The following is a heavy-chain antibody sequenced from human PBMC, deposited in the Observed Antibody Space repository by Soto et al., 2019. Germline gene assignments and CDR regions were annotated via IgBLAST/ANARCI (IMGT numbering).Heavy chain of an antibody. CDR2: TSWDEGSK. CDR3: ARERTGGDYWGDH. Sequence: QVQLVESGGGVVQPGRSLSLSCAASGFTFDTYGMHWVRQAPGKGLEWLAVTSWDEGSKYYADSVKGRFTISRDNSKNTLYLQMDSLRPEDAAIYFCARERTGGDYWGDHWGQGTLVTVSS. CDR1: GFTFDTYG. D-gene: IGHD3-3*01. J-gene: IGHJ5*02. V-gene: IGHV3-30*03.